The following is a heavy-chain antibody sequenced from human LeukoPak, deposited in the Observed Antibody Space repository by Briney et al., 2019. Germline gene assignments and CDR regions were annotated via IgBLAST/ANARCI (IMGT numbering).Heavy chain of an antibody. J-gene: IGHJ3*02. CDR3: ARNLWALGAFDI. Sequence: GGSLRLSCAASGFIFSNYGMSWVRQAPGKGLEWVSSISFSSTHIYYADSIQGRFTISRDNAENSLYLQMNSLRAEDTAVYYCARNLWALGAFDIWGQGTMVTVSS. CDR2: ISFSSTHI. CDR1: GFIFSNYG. V-gene: IGHV3-21*06. D-gene: IGHD3-16*01.